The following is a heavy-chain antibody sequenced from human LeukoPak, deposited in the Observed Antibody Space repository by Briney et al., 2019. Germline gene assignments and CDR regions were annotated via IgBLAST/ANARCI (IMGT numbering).Heavy chain of an antibody. J-gene: IGHJ5*02. D-gene: IGHD1-1*01. Sequence: GGSLRLSCAASGLTFSDYGMNWVRQAPGKGLEWVSYISNSPINIYYADSVRGRFTISRDNAKNSVFLQMNSLRAEDTAVYYCARGSADDDDKWIDPWGQGTLVTVSS. CDR2: ISNSPINI. CDR3: ARGSADDDDKWIDP. V-gene: IGHV3-48*03. CDR1: GLTFSDYG.